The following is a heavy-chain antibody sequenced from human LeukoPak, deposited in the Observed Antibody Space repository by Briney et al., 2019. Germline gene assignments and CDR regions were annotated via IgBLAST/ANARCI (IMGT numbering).Heavy chain of an antibody. Sequence: PGGTLRLSCAASGFTFSSYGMSWVRQAPGKGLEWVSYISSSSSTIYYADSVKGRFTISRDNAKNSLYLQMNSLRDEDTAIYYCARDPYNGNYGDFYYYYMDVWGKGTTVTISS. J-gene: IGHJ6*03. CDR3: ARDPYNGNYGDFYYYYMDV. CDR1: GFTFSSYG. CDR2: ISSSSSTI. D-gene: IGHD1-26*01. V-gene: IGHV3-48*02.